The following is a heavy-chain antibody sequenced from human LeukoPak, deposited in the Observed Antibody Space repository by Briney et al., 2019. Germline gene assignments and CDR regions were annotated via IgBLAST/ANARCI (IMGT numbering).Heavy chain of an antibody. J-gene: IGHJ3*02. D-gene: IGHD4-17*01. Sequence: PSETLSLTCTVSGGSFSSPYWSWIRQPPGKGREWIGYISYIGSTTYNPSLKSRVTISVDTSKNQFSLRLSSVTAADTAVYYCARDPTTVTKGLDIWGQGTMVTVSS. V-gene: IGHV4-59*11. CDR2: ISYIGST. CDR3: ARDPTTVTKGLDI. CDR1: GGSFSSPY.